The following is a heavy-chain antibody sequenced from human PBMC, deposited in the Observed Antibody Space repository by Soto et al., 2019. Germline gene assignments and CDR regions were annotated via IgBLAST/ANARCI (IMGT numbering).Heavy chain of an antibody. D-gene: IGHD3-16*01. Sequence: SETLSLTCTVSGGSVSSYYWSWIRQSPGKGLEWIGFINHSGSTKYNPSLKSRVSISVDTSKNQFSLNLSSVTAADTALYYCARVDGITTYGMDVWGQGTTVTVSS. CDR3: ARVDGITTYGMDV. V-gene: IGHV4-59*02. CDR1: GGSVSSYY. J-gene: IGHJ6*02. CDR2: INHSGST.